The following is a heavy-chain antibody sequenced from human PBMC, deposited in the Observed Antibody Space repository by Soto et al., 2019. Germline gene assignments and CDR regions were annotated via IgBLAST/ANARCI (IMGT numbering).Heavy chain of an antibody. V-gene: IGHV4-39*01. CDR2: IYYTGST. D-gene: IGHD5-12*01. CDR3: ARRVDAPRYYGMDV. Sequence: PSETLSLTCAVSGGSVSDSSYYWGWIRQPPGKGLEWIGIIYYTGSTYYNPSLKSRLTISVDTSKNQFSLKLRYVTAADTAMYYCARRVDAPRYYGMDVWGQGTTVTVS. J-gene: IGHJ6*02. CDR1: GGSVSDSSYY.